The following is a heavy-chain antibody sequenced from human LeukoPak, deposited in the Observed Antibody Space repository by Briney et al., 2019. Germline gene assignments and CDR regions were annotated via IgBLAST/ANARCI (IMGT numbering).Heavy chain of an antibody. CDR3: ARGHCSSTSCQHYYYYYMDV. J-gene: IGHJ6*03. D-gene: IGHD2-2*01. CDR1: GGTFSSYA. CDR2: IIPIFGTA. V-gene: IGHV1-69*05. Sequence: ASVKVSCKASGGTFSSYAISWVRQAPGQGLEWMGGIIPIFGTANYAQKFQGRVTITTDESTSTAYMELSSLRSEDTAVYYCARGHCSSTSCQHYYYYYMDVWGKGTTVTVSS.